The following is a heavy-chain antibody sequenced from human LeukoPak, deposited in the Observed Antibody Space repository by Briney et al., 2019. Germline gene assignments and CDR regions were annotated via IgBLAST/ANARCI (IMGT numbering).Heavy chain of an antibody. Sequence: SETLSLTCTVSGGSISSYYWSWIRQPPGKGLEWIGYIYYSGSTNYNPSLKSRATISVDTSKNQFSLKLSSVTAADTAVYYCASLSRGYFDYWGQGTLVTVSS. D-gene: IGHD3-10*01. CDR3: ASLSRGYFDY. CDR2: IYYSGST. CDR1: GGSISSYY. J-gene: IGHJ4*02. V-gene: IGHV4-59*01.